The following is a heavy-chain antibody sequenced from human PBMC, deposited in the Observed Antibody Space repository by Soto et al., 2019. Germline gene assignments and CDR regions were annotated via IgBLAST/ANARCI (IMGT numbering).Heavy chain of an antibody. CDR2: ISYDGSNK. Sequence: QVQLVESGGGVVQPGRSLRLSCAASGFTFSSYAMHWVRQAPGKGLEWVAVISYDGSNKYYADSVKGRFTISRDNSKNTLYLQMNSLRAEDTAVYYCARELYGSGYGMDVWGQGTTVTVSS. J-gene: IGHJ6*02. CDR1: GFTFSSYA. CDR3: ARELYGSGYGMDV. V-gene: IGHV3-30-3*01. D-gene: IGHD3-10*01.